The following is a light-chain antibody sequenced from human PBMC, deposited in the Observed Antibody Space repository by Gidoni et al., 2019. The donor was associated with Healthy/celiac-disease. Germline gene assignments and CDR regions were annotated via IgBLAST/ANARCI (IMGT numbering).Light chain of an antibody. Sequence: DIQMTQSPSSLSASVGDRVTITCRASQSISSYLNWYQQKPGKASKLLIYAASSLQSGVPSRFSGSGSGTDFTLTISSLQPEDFATYYCQQSYSTPPCGVFTFGPGTKVDIK. CDR3: QQSYSTPPCGVFT. J-gene: IGKJ3*01. CDR2: AAS. V-gene: IGKV1-39*01. CDR1: QSISSY.